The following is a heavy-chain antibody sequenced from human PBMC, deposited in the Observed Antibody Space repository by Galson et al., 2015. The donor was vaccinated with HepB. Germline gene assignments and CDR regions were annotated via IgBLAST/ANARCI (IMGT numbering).Heavy chain of an antibody. J-gene: IGHJ4*02. CDR1: GYLFSGYW. Sequence: QSGAEVKKPGESLKISCQGIGYLFSGYWIGWVRQMPGKGLEWMGIIYPGDSDTSYSQSFQGQVTISADQSSSVVYLQWNSLKPSDTAIYFCARRGGESSSHSRLDNWGQGTLVTVSS. V-gene: IGHV5-51*01. CDR2: IYPGDSDT. D-gene: IGHD2-2*01. CDR3: ARRGGESSSHSRLDN.